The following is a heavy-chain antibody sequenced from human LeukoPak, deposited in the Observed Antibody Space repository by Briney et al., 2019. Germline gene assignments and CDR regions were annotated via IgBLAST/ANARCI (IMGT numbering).Heavy chain of an antibody. CDR3: ARIKGYSSSPFDH. Sequence: GGSLRLSCAASGFTFTDYYMTWIRRAPWKGLEWLSYISTTSTYTNYADSVKGRFTISRDNANNSLSLQMDSLRAEGTAVYYCARIKGYSSSPFDHWGQGILVTVSS. D-gene: IGHD6-6*01. J-gene: IGHJ4*02. V-gene: IGHV3-11*06. CDR1: GFTFTDYY. CDR2: ISTTSTYT.